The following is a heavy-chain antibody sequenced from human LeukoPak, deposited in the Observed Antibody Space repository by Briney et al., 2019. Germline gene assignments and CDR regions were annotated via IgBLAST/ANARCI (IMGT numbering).Heavy chain of an antibody. CDR2: ISGSGGST. CDR3: ASLPDETPSGLFDY. Sequence: GGSLRLSCVASGFTFSRYWMSWVRQAPGKGLEWVSAISGSGGSTYYADSVKGRFTISRDNSKNTLYLQMNSLRAEDTAVYYCASLPDETPSGLFDYWGQGTLVTVSS. CDR1: GFTFSRYW. V-gene: IGHV3-23*01. J-gene: IGHJ4*02.